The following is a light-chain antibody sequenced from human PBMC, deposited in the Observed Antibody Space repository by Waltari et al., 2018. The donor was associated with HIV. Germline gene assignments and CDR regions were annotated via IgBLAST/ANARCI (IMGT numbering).Light chain of an antibody. CDR1: QSVGSNY. J-gene: IGKJ3*01. CDR3: QQYGSSPLFT. V-gene: IGKV3-20*01. Sequence: EIVLTQSPGTLSLSPGERATLSCRASQSVGSNYLAWYQPKPGQAPRLLIYGASSRATGIPDRFSGSGSGTDFTLTISRLEPEDFAVYYCQQYGSSPLFTFGPGTKVDIK. CDR2: GAS.